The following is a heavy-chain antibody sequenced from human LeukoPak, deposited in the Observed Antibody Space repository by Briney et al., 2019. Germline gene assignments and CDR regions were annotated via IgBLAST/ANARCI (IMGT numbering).Heavy chain of an antibody. J-gene: IGHJ4*02. Sequence: SEALSLTCTVSGGSISSGGYYWSWIRQHPGKGLEWIGYIYYSGSTYYNPSLKSRVTISVDTSKNQFSLKLSSVTAADTAVYYCARERENYYGSGSEFDYWGQGTLVTVSS. CDR1: GGSISSGGYY. CDR2: IYYSGST. V-gene: IGHV4-31*03. CDR3: ARERENYYGSGSEFDY. D-gene: IGHD3-10*01.